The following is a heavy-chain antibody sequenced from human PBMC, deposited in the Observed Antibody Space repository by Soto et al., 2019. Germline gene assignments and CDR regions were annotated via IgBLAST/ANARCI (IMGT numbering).Heavy chain of an antibody. Sequence: GGSLRLSCAASGFTVSANYMTWVRQAPGKGLECVSLIYSGGDTYYADSVKGGLTISRDSSKNTLYLLMSSLRAEETAMYYCATSPLILALRWDAFDVWGQGTMVTVSS. D-gene: IGHD2-15*01. V-gene: IGHV3-66*01. J-gene: IGHJ3*01. CDR3: ATSPLILALRWDAFDV. CDR2: IYSGGDT. CDR1: GFTVSANY.